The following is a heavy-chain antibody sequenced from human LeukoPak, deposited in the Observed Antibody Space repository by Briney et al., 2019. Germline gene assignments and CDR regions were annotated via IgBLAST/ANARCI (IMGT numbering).Heavy chain of an antibody. CDR2: IKQDGSEK. CDR1: GFTFSSYW. J-gene: IGHJ6*02. D-gene: IGHD3-3*01. CDR3: ARDYDFWSGYYYYYGMDV. V-gene: IGHV3-7*01. Sequence: GGSLRLSCAASGFTFSSYWMSWVRQAPVKGLEWVANIKQDGSEKYYVDSVKGRFTISRDNAKNSLYLQMNSLRAEDTAVYYCARDYDFWSGYYYYYGMDVWGQGTTVTVSS.